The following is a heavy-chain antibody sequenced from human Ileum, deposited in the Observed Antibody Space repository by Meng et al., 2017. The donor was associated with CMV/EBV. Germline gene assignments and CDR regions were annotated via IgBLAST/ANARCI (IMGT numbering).Heavy chain of an antibody. CDR2: INPTNGGT. Sequence: QVHLVQSGAAVKKPGASVKVACKASGYTLSTYHMHWLRRAPGQGLEWMGVINPTNGGTDYAQQFQGRVTMTTDTSTNTVYLELSSLTSDDTAVYYCARVLVAGRAEYHYWGQGTLVTVSS. J-gene: IGHJ4*02. D-gene: IGHD6-19*01. CDR3: ARVLVAGRAEYHY. V-gene: IGHV1-46*01. CDR1: GYTLSTYH.